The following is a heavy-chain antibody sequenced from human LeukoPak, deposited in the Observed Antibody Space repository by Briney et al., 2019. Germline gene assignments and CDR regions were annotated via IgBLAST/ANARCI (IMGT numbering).Heavy chain of an antibody. Sequence: ASVKVSCKAFGYTFTSNYMHWVRQAPGQGPEWMGVISPSGGSTTYAQKFQGRVTLTRDTPISTAYMELSRLRSEDTAVYYCARGSYLTSTDYWGQGTLVTVSS. CDR2: ISPSGGST. V-gene: IGHV1-46*01. J-gene: IGHJ4*02. CDR3: ARGSYLTSTDY. CDR1: GYTFTSNY.